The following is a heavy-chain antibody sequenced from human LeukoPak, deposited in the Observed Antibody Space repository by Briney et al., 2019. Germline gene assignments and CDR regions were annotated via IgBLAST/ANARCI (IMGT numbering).Heavy chain of an antibody. D-gene: IGHD3-22*01. CDR1: GYTFTSYG. CDR3: ARAYYDSSGYYYNLDYYYYMDV. Sequence: VASVKVSCKASGYTFTSYGISWVRQAPGQGLEWMGIINPSGGSTSYAQKFQGRVTMTRNTSISTAYMELSSLRSEDTAVYYCARAYYDSSGYYYNLDYYYYMDVWGKGTTVTISS. J-gene: IGHJ6*03. V-gene: IGHV1-46*01. CDR2: INPSGGST.